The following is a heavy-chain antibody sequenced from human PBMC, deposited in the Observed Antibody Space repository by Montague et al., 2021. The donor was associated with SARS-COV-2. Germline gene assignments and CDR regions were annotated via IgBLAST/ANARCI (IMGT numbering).Heavy chain of an antibody. Sequence: TLSLTCTVSGGSISSSSYYWYWIRQPAGKVLEWVGRIYTSGSTNYXXXLKSRVTISVDTSKNQFSLKLSSVTAADTAVYYCARESLHLTGYYNDCFDYWGQGTLVTVSS. CDR3: ARESLHLTGYYNDCFDY. CDR1: GGSISSSSYY. V-gene: IGHV4-61*02. CDR2: IYTSGST. D-gene: IGHD3-9*01. J-gene: IGHJ4*02.